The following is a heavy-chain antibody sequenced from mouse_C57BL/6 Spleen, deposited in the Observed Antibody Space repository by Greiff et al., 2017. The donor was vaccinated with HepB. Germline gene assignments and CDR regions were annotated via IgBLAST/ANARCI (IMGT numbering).Heavy chain of an antibody. Sequence: QVQLQQSGAELVKPGASVKLSCKASGYTFTSYWMHWVKQRPGQGLEWIGMIHPNSGSTNYNEKFKSKATLTVDKSSSTAYMQLSSLTSEDTAVYYCASDGYYAMDYWGQGASVTVSS. J-gene: IGHJ4*01. V-gene: IGHV1-64*01. CDR3: ASDGYYAMDY. CDR1: GYTFTSYW. CDR2: IHPNSGST. D-gene: IGHD2-3*01.